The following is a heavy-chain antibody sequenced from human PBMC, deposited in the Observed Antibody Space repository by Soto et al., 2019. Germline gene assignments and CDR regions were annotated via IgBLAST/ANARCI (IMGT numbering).Heavy chain of an antibody. V-gene: IGHV4-34*01. Sequence: KTSETLSLTCAVYGGSFSGYYWSWIRQPPGKGLEWIGEINHSGSTNYNPSLKSRVTISVDTSKNQFSLKLSSVTAADTAVYYCARGRLWYGDYPFDYWGQGTLVTVSS. CDR3: ARGRLWYGDYPFDY. CDR2: INHSGST. J-gene: IGHJ4*02. CDR1: GGSFSGYY. D-gene: IGHD4-17*01.